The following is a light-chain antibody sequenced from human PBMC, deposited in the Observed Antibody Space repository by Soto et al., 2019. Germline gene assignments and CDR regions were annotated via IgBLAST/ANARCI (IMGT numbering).Light chain of an antibody. CDR2: KAS. CDR3: IQDYNYPLT. CDR1: QTISSW. Sequence: DIKMTQSPYTLSGTEGGRVTLTCRASQTISSWLAWYQQKPGKAPKLLIYKASTLKSGVPSRFSGSGSGTEFTLTISSLQPDDFATYYCIQDYNYPLTFGGGTKVDI. J-gene: IGKJ4*01. V-gene: IGKV1-5*03.